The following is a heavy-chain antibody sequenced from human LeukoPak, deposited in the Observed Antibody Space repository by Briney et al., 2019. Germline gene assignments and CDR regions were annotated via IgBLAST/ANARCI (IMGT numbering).Heavy chain of an antibody. CDR1: GFTFSDYY. CDR2: ISSSGSTI. CDR3: AKEPWENVGLVDY. D-gene: IGHD1-26*01. V-gene: IGHV3-11*01. J-gene: IGHJ4*02. Sequence: GSLRLSCAASGFTFSDYYMSWIRQAPGKGLEWVSYISSSGSTIYYADSVKGRFTISRDNAKNSLYLQMNSLRAGDTAVYYCAKEPWENVGLVDYWGQGTLVTVSS.